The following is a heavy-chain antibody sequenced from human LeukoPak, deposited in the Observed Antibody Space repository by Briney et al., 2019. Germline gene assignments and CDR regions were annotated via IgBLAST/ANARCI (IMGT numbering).Heavy chain of an antibody. CDR2: ISSASSTI. D-gene: IGHD3-22*01. CDR3: ARLNYYDSSGYPPAFDI. CDR1: GSSFSSDS. J-gene: IGHJ3*02. Sequence: GGSLRLSCAVSGSSFSSDSMNWVRQAPAKGLEWISYISSASSTIYYADSVRGRFTISRDNAKNSLYLQMNSLRAEDTAVYYCARLNYYDSSGYPPAFDIWGQGTMVTVSS. V-gene: IGHV3-48*04.